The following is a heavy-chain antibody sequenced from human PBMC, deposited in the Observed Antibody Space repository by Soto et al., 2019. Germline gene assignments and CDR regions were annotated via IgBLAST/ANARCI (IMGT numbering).Heavy chain of an antibody. Sequence: EASVKVSCKASGGTFSSYAISWVRQAPGQGLEWMGGIIPIFGTANYAEKFQGRVTITADESTSTAYMELSSLRSEDTAVYYCARKSSSSDLYYYYGMDVWGQGTTVTVSS. CDR2: IIPIFGTA. CDR1: GGTFSSYA. D-gene: IGHD6-6*01. CDR3: ARKSSSSDLYYYYGMDV. V-gene: IGHV1-69*13. J-gene: IGHJ6*02.